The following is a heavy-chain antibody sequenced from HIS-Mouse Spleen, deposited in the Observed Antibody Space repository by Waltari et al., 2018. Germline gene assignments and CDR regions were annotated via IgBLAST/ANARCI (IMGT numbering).Heavy chain of an antibody. CDR3: ARASRDLLLPRYFDL. CDR1: GGSISSYY. CDR2: YYSGST. V-gene: IGHV4-59*01. J-gene: IGHJ2*01. Sequence: QVQLQESGPGLVKPSETLSLTCTVSGGSISSYYWSWIRQPPGKGLEWIGYYSGSTNYNPSRKSRGTISVDTSKNQFSLKLSSVTAADTAVYYCARASRDLLLPRYFDLWGRGTLVTVSS.